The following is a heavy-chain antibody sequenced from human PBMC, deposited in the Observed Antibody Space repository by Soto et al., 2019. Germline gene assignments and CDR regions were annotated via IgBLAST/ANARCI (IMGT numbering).Heavy chain of an antibody. D-gene: IGHD2-21*01. CDR2: IIPIFGTP. Sequence: QVQLVQSGAEVKKPGSSVKVSCRASGGTFNNYVINWVRQAPGQGLEWMAGIIPIFGTPNYAQKFQGRVTITADKSTSTGYMELNSLRSEDTAVYYCAGRCDGTKCLAHFDYWGQGTLVTVSS. CDR1: GGTFNNYV. J-gene: IGHJ4*02. V-gene: IGHV1-69*06. CDR3: AGRCDGTKCLAHFDY.